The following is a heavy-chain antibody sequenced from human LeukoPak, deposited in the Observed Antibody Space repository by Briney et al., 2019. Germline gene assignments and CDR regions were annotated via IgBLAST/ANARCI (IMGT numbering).Heavy chain of an antibody. CDR2: IYHSGST. J-gene: IGHJ3*02. Sequence: PSETLSHTCTVSGYSISSGYYWGWFRQPPGEELEWIGSIYHSGSTSYNPSLKSRVTISVDTSKNQFSLKLSSVTAADTAVYYCARDPATYSYDSSGIWDAFDIWGRGTMVTVSS. D-gene: IGHD3-22*01. CDR3: ARDPATYSYDSSGIWDAFDI. CDR1: GYSISSGYY. V-gene: IGHV4-38-2*02.